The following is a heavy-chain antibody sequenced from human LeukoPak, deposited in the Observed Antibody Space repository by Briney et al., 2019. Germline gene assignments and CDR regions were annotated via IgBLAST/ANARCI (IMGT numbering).Heavy chain of an antibody. CDR3: AREPVGATYFDY. V-gene: IGHV4-59*01. CDR2: IYYSGST. J-gene: IGHJ4*02. D-gene: IGHD1-26*01. Sequence: SETLSLTCTVSGGCISSYYWSWIRQPPGKGLEWIGYIYYSGSTNYNPSLKSRVTISVDTSKNQFSLKLSSVTAADTAVYYCAREPVGATYFDYWGQGTLVTVSS. CDR1: GGCISSYY.